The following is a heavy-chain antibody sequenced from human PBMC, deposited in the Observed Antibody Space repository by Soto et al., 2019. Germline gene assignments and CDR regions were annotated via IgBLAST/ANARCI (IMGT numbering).Heavy chain of an antibody. Sequence: QVQLVQSGAEVKKPGASVKVSCKASGYTFTSYDINWVRQATGQGLEWMGWMNPNSGNTGHAQKFQGRVTMTRNTSLSTAYMELSSLRSDDTAVYYCARGPGSWYYYYMDVWGKGTTVTVSS. CDR3: ARGPGSWYYYYMDV. J-gene: IGHJ6*03. CDR1: GYTFTSYD. D-gene: IGHD6-13*01. CDR2: MNPNSGNT. V-gene: IGHV1-8*01.